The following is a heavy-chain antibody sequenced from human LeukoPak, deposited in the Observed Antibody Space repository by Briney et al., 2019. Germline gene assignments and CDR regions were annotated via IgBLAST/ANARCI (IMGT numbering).Heavy chain of an antibody. CDR1: GGSFSGYY. D-gene: IGHD3-10*01. V-gene: IGHV4-34*01. CDR3: ARGFKSHYYGSGSYYPNDY. CDR2: INHSGST. Sequence: SETLSLTCAVYGGSFSGYYWSWIRQPPGKGLEWIGEINHSGSTNYNPSLKSRVTISVDTSKNQFSLKLSSVTAADTAVYYCARGFKSHYYGSGSYYPNDYWGQGTLVTVSS. J-gene: IGHJ4*02.